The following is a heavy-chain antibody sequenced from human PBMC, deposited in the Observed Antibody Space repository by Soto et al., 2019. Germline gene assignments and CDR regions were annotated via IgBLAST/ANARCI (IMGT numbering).Heavy chain of an antibody. Sequence: SETLSLTCSVSGGSISRYYWSWIRQPPGKGLEWIGYAYYSGDTGYNPSLKSRVTMAVDTSKSQVSLKLSSVTAADTAVYYCARDRSTYGGGGTGEVKENWFDPWGQGALATAPQ. D-gene: IGHD2-8*01. CDR2: AYYSGDT. V-gene: IGHV4-59*01. CDR3: ARDRSTYGGGGTGEVKENWFDP. CDR1: GGSISRYY. J-gene: IGHJ5*02.